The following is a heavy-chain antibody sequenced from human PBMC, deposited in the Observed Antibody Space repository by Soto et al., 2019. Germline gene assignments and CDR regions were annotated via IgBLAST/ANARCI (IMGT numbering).Heavy chain of an antibody. CDR3: ARESEDLTSNFDY. V-gene: IGHV3-21*06. CDR1: GFTFTKYS. J-gene: IGHJ4*02. Sequence: GPLSLSCAASGFTFTKYSMNWVRQAPGKGLEWVSSISSTTNYIYYGDSMKGRFTISRDNAKNSLYLEMNSLRAEDTAVYYCARESEDLTSNFDYWGQGTLVTVSS. CDR2: ISSTTNYI.